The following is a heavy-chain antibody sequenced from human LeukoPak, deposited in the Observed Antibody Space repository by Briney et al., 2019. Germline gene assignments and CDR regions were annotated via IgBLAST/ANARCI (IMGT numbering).Heavy chain of an antibody. J-gene: IGHJ3*02. V-gene: IGHV4-30-2*01. Sequence: SETLSLTCTVSGGSISSGGYYWSWIRQPPGKGLEWIGYFYHSGSTYYNPSLKSRVTISVDRSKNQFSLKLSSVTAADTAVYYCARDRHDTLTGPDAFDIWGQGTMVTVSS. CDR1: GGSISSGGYY. CDR2: FYHSGST. D-gene: IGHD3-9*01. CDR3: ARDRHDTLTGPDAFDI.